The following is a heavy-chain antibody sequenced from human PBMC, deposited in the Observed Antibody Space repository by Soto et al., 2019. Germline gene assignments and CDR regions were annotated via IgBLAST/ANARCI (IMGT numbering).Heavy chain of an antibody. D-gene: IGHD3-3*01. CDR2: IYYSGST. CDR1: GGSISSYY. CDR3: ARHVGLRFLEWPELLFDP. V-gene: IGHV4-59*08. J-gene: IGHJ5*02. Sequence: SETLSLTCTVSGGSISSYYWSWIRQPPGKGLEWIGYIYYSGSTNYNPSLKSRVTISVDTSKNQFSLKLSSVTAADTAVYYCARHVGLRFLEWPELLFDPWGQGTLVTVSS.